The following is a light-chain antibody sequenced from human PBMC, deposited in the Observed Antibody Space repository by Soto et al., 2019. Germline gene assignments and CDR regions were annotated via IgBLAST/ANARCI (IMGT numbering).Light chain of an antibody. CDR3: QQYDNSPWT. CDR1: QSVSSSF. V-gene: IGKV3-20*01. Sequence: EIVLTQSTGTLSLSPGERATLSCRASQSVSSSFLAWYQQKPGQAPRLLIYAASSRATGIPDRFSGSGSGTDFTLTISRLEPEDFAVYYCQQYDNSPWTFGQGTKVEIK. J-gene: IGKJ1*01. CDR2: AAS.